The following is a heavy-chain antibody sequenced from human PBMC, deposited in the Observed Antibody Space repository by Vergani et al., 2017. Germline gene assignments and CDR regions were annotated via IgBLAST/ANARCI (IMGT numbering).Heavy chain of an antibody. J-gene: IGHJ5*02. D-gene: IGHD1-26*01. Sequence: VQLLESGGGLVQPGGSLRLSCAASGFTFSSYAMSWVRQAPGKGLEWIGEINHSGSTNYNPSLKSRVTISVDTSKNQFSLKLSSVTAADTAVYYCARATSPPGRIDPWGQGTLVTVSS. CDR1: GFTFSSYA. CDR2: INHSGST. V-gene: IGHV4-34*01. CDR3: ARATSPPGRIDP.